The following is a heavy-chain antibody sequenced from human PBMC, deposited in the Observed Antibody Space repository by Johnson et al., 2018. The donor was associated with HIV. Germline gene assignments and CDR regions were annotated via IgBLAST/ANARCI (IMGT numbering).Heavy chain of an antibody. CDR3: ATGLGFHYATDTFAI. D-gene: IGHD2-8*01. Sequence: WVSYISVIGTSIYYADSVKGRFIISRDNAKNSFYLQMNSLGVADTAVYFCATGLGFHYATDTFAIWGQGTMVTVSS. CDR2: ISVIGTSI. J-gene: IGHJ3*02. V-gene: IGHV3-11*04.